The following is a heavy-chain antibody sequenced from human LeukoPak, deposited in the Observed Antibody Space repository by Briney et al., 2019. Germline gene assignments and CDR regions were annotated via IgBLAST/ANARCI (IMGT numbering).Heavy chain of an antibody. D-gene: IGHD1-26*01. V-gene: IGHV3-74*01. CDR2: INSDGSST. CDR1: GFTFSRFH. CDR3: ARGVGGHYYGMDV. J-gene: IGHJ6*02. Sequence: GGSLRLSCAASGFTFSRFHIRWVRQTPGKGLVWVSRINSDGSSTTYADSVKGRFTTSRDNAKNKLYLQMNSLRGEDTAVYYCARGVGGHYYGMDVWGQGTTVTVSS.